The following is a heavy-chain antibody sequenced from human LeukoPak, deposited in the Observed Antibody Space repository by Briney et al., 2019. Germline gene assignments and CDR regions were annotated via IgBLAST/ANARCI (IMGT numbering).Heavy chain of an antibody. J-gene: IGHJ4*02. V-gene: IGHV3-23*01. Sequence: QPGGSLRLSCAASGFTFSSYAMSWVRQAPGKGLEWVSAISGSGGSTYYADSVKGRFTISRDNSKNTLYLQMNSLRAEDTAVYYCAQDMRFDWTPYYFDYWGQGTLVTVSS. CDR3: AQDMRFDWTPYYFDY. CDR1: GFTFSSYA. CDR2: ISGSGGST. D-gene: IGHD3-9*01.